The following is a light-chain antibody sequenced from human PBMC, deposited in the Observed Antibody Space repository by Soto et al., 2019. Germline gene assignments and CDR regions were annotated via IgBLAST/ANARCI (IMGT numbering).Light chain of an antibody. Sequence: QSVLTQPASLSGSPGQSITISCPGTSSDVGGYNFVSWYQQHPDKAPKLMIYDVTNRPSGVSNRSSGSKSGNTASLTISGLQAEDEADYYCSSYTSISTYVFGTG. CDR3: SSYTSISTYV. CDR2: DVT. J-gene: IGLJ1*01. CDR1: SSDVGGYNF. V-gene: IGLV2-14*01.